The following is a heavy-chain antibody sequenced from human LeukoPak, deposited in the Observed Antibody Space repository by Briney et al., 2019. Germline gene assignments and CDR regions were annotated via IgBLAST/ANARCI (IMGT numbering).Heavy chain of an antibody. CDR2: ISNNGGYT. CDR1: GFTFSSSA. J-gene: IGHJ4*02. CDR3: ARDGPHYDIDY. Sequence: PGGSLRLSCAASGFTFSSSAMSWVRQAPGKGLEWVSAISNNGGYTYYADSVQGRFTISRDNSKSTLCLQMNSLRAEDTAVYYCARDGPHYDIDYWGQGTLVTVSS. D-gene: IGHD3-9*01. V-gene: IGHV3-23*01.